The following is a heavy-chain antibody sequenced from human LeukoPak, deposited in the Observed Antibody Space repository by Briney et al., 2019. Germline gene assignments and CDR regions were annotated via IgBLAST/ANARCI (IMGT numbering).Heavy chain of an antibody. CDR1: GYTFTSYG. Sequence: ASVKVSCKASGYTFTSYGISWVRQAPGQGLEWMGWISAYNGNTNYAQKLQGRVTMTTDTSTSTAYMELRSLRSDDTAVYYCARDRIRYSGSYYSEDYWGQGTLVTVSS. J-gene: IGHJ4*02. CDR2: ISAYNGNT. CDR3: ARDRIRYSGSYYSEDY. V-gene: IGHV1-18*01. D-gene: IGHD1-26*01.